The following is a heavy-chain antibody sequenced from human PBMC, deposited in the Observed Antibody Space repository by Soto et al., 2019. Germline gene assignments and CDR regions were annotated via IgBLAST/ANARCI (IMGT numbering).Heavy chain of an antibody. D-gene: IGHD3-10*01. V-gene: IGHV1-58*01. CDR1: GFTFTSSA. J-gene: IGHJ6*02. CDR3: AAAYGLLLWFGELTDGYGMDV. CDR2: IVVGSGNT. Sequence: SVKVSCKASGFTFTSSAVQWVRQARGQRLEWIGWIVVGSGNTNYAQKFQERVTITRDMSTSTAYMELSSLRSEDTAVYYCAAAYGLLLWFGELTDGYGMDVWGQGTTVTVSS.